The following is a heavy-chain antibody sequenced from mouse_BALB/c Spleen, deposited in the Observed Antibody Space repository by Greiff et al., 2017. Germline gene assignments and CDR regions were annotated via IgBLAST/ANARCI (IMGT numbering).Heavy chain of an antibody. CDR2: IYPSDSYT. J-gene: IGHJ3*01. CDR1: GYTFTSYW. Sequence: QVHVKQPGAELVRPGASVKLSCKASGYTFTSYWINWVKQRPGQGLEWIGNIYPSDSYTNYNQKFKDKATLTVDKSSGTAYMQLSSPTSEDSAVYYGTGGGAWFAYWGQGTLVTVSA. CDR3: TGGGAWFAY. V-gene: IGHV1-69*02.